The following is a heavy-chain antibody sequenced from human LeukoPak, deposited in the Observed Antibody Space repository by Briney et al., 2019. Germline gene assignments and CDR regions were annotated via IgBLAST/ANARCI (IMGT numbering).Heavy chain of an antibody. CDR1: GITFGNNW. CDR3: ARDVPHNWFDT. Sequence: PGGSLRLSCAASGITFGNNWMHWVRPGPGRGRVWMSRINSDGGGAIYADSVKGRFTVTRDNATNTLYLQMSSPRAEDTAVYYCARDVPHNWFDTWGQGTLVTVSS. J-gene: IGHJ5*02. V-gene: IGHV3-74*01. CDR2: INSDGGGA.